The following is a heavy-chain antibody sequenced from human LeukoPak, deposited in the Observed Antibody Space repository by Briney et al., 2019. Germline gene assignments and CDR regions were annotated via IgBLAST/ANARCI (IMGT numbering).Heavy chain of an antibody. Sequence: SETLSLTCTVSGGSISSGGYYWSWIRQPPGKGLEWIGYIYYSGSTNYNPSLKSRVTISVDTSKNQFSLKLSSVTAADTAVYYCARWRGEGVVTWSGYYQVLGFDPWGQGTLVTVSS. J-gene: IGHJ5*02. D-gene: IGHD3-3*01. CDR1: GGSISSGGYY. V-gene: IGHV4-61*08. CDR3: ARWRGEGVVTWSGYYQVLGFDP. CDR2: IYYSGST.